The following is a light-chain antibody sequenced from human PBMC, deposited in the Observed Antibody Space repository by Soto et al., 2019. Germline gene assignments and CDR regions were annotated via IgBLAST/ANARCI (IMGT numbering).Light chain of an antibody. J-gene: IGKJ5*01. CDR1: QSLLLGDGKTY. CDR3: MQSVQLPIT. Sequence: DVVMTQTPRSRSATPGRPGSISCMSTQSLLLGDGKTYLYWYLQKSGQPPQLLIYEVSNRFSGVPDRFSGSGSGTDFTLKISRVEAEDVGVYYCMQSVQLPITFGQGTRLEIK. V-gene: IGKV2D-29*01. CDR2: EVS.